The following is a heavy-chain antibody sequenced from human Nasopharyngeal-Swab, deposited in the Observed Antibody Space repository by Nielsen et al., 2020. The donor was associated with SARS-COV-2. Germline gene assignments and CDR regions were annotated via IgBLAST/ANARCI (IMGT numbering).Heavy chain of an antibody. Sequence: GESLKISCAASGFTFSSYTLNWVRQAPAKRLEWVSYISSSSSTIYDADSVKGRFTISRDKAKISLYLQMNSLRDEDTAVYYCARDPQGYYYYYMDVWGKGTTVTVSS. CDR3: ARDPQGYYYYYMDV. J-gene: IGHJ6*03. V-gene: IGHV3-48*02. CDR2: ISSSSSTI. CDR1: GFTFSSYT.